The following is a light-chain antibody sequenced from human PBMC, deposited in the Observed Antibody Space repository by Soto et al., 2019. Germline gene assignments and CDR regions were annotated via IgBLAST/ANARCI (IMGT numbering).Light chain of an antibody. CDR1: SGHSSYI. J-gene: IGLJ3*02. CDR2: LEGSGSY. V-gene: IGLV4-60*02. CDR3: ETWDSNTWV. Sequence: QLVLTQSSSAAASLGSSVKLTCTLSSGHSSYIIAWHQQQPGKAPRYLMKLEGSGSYNKGSGVHDRFSGSSSGADRYLTISNLRFEDEADYYCETWDSNTWVFGGGTKLTVL.